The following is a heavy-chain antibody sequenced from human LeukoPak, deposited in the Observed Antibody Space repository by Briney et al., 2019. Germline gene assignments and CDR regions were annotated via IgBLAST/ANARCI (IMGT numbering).Heavy chain of an antibody. CDR2: IYSGGNT. V-gene: IGHV3-53*01. CDR1: GFTVISNS. Sequence: GGSLRLSCTVSGFTVISNSWSWVRQAPGKGLEWVSFIYSGGNTHYSDSVKGRFTISSDNSKNTLYLQTNSLRAEDTAIYYCARRAGEYSHPYDYWGQGTLVTVSS. CDR3: ARRAGEYSHPYDY. D-gene: IGHD2-15*01. J-gene: IGHJ4*02.